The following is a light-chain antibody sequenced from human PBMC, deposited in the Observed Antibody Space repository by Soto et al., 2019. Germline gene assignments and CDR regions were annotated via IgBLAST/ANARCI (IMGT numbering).Light chain of an antibody. Sequence: DIVMTQSPLSLPVTPGEPASISCRSSQSLLHSNGYNYLDWYLQKPGQSPQVLIYLGSNRSSGVPDRFSGSGSGTDFTLKISRVEAEDVGVYYCMQALQTLLTFGGGTKVDIK. CDR3: MQALQTLLT. J-gene: IGKJ4*01. CDR1: QSLLHSNGYNY. V-gene: IGKV2-28*01. CDR2: LGS.